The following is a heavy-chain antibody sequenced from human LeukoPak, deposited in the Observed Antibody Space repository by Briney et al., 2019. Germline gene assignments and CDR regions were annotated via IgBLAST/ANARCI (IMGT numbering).Heavy chain of an antibody. Sequence: PGGPLRLSCAASGFTFSDYAMTWVRQAPGKGLEWVSSTGDDTYYADSVKGRFTISRDDSKDTLFLQMNSLRAEDSAVYYCAKDAIPRNSLWDYFDYLGQGTLVTVSS. CDR1: GFTFSDYA. V-gene: IGHV3-23*01. CDR3: AKDAIPRNSLWDYFDY. CDR2: TGDDT. J-gene: IGHJ4*02. D-gene: IGHD1-7*01.